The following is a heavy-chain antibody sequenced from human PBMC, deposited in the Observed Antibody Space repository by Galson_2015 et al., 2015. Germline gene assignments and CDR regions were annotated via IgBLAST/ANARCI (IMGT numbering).Heavy chain of an antibody. CDR2: INPSGGST. D-gene: IGHD2-15*01. CDR1: GYTFTSYY. Sequence: SVKVSCKASGYTFTSYYMHWVRQAPGQGLEWMGIINPSGGSTSYAQKFQGRVTMTRDTSTSTVYMELSSLRSEDTAVYYCARDSSTPPTLGAVVVVAARFDPWGQGTLVTVSS. V-gene: IGHV1-46*01. CDR3: ARDSSTPPTLGAVVVVAARFDP. J-gene: IGHJ5*02.